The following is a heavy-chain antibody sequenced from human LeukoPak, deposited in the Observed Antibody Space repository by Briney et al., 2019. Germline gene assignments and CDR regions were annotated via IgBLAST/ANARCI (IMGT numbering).Heavy chain of an antibody. V-gene: IGHV3-30-3*01. J-gene: IGHJ5*02. Sequence: GGSLRLSCAASGFTFSSYAMHWVRQAPGKGLEWVAVISYDGSNKYYADSVKGRFTISRDNSKNTLYLQMNSLRAEDTAVYYCASSRGDLPWGQGTLVTVSS. CDR2: ISYDGSNK. CDR1: GFTFSSYA. CDR3: ASSRGDLP. D-gene: IGHD3-10*01.